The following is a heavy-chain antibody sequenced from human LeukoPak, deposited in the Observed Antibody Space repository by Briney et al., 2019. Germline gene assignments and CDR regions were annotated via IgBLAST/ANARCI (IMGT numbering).Heavy chain of an antibody. CDR1: GGSISSSSYY. Sequence: SGTLSLTCTVSGGSISSSSYYWGWIRQPPGKGLEWVGSIYYSGSTYYNPSLKSRVTISVDTSKNQFSLKLSSVTAADTAVYYCARNKVVTADVDWFDPWGQGTLVTVSS. CDR2: IYYSGST. CDR3: ARNKVVTADVDWFDP. J-gene: IGHJ5*02. V-gene: IGHV4-39*07. D-gene: IGHD2-21*02.